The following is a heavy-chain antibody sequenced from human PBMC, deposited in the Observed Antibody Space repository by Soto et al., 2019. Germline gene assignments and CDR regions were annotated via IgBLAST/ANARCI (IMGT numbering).Heavy chain of an antibody. D-gene: IGHD6-13*01. V-gene: IGHV3-23*01. CDR3: ASSPGSWWYYFDS. CDR1: GFSFSTYA. Sequence: EVQLLESGGGLIQPGGSLSLSCAASGFSFSTYAMSWVRQAPGKGLEWVSAITGSGANTYHADSVKGRFTISRDNSKYTLSLQMNSLRAEDTAVYYCASSPGSWWYYFDSWGQGTLVTVSS. J-gene: IGHJ4*02. CDR2: ITGSGANT.